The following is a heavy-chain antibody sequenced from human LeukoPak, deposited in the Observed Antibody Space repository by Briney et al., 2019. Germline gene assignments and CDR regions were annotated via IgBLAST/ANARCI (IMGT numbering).Heavy chain of an antibody. CDR3: ARYGRGPDYDFWSGYGHDAFDI. V-gene: IGHV1-2*02. J-gene: IGHJ3*02. CDR1: GYTFTGYY. Sequence: AXVKVSCKASGYTFTGYYMHWVRQAPGQGLEWMGWINPNSGGTNYAQKFQGRVTMTRYTSISTAYMELSRLRSDDTAVYYCARYGRGPDYDFWSGYGHDAFDIWGQGTMVTVSS. CDR2: INPNSGGT. D-gene: IGHD3-3*01.